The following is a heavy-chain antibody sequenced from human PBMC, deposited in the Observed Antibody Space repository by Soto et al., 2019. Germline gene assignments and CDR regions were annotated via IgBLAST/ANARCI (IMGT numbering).Heavy chain of an antibody. CDR2: VYYSGST. J-gene: IGHJ4*02. CDR3: AREPTSSGWYSPFDD. CDR1: GGSISSGGYY. D-gene: IGHD6-19*01. Sequence: QVQLQESGPGLVKPSQTLSLTCTVSGGSISSGGYYWSWIRQHPGKGLEWIGYVYYSGSTYYNPSLKSRVTISVDTSKNQFSLKLSSVTAADTAVYYCAREPTSSGWYSPFDDWGQGTLVTVSS. V-gene: IGHV4-31*03.